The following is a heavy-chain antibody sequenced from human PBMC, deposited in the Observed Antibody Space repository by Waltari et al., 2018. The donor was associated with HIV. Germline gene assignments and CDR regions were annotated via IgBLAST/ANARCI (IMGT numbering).Heavy chain of an antibody. CDR3: ARDMYDSGYDYGWFDP. Sequence: QVQLVQSGAEVKKPGASVTVSCKASGYTFTKYGVHWVRQAPGQRLEWMGWINAANGNTKYSQKFQVRVTITRDTYASTAYMELSSLRSEDTAVYYCARDMYDSGYDYGWFDPWGQGTLVTVSS. D-gene: IGHD5-12*01. J-gene: IGHJ5*02. CDR2: INAANGNT. CDR1: GYTFTKYG. V-gene: IGHV1-3*01.